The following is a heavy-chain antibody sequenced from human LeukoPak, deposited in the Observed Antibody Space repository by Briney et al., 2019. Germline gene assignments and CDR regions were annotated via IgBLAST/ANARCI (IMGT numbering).Heavy chain of an antibody. V-gene: IGHV3-7*05. J-gene: IGHJ4*02. CDR3: AKLAGPTDF. CDR2: IKQDGTET. CDR1: GFIFSSYW. D-gene: IGHD4-11*01. Sequence: GGSLRLSCAASGFIFSSYWMTWVRQAPGKGLEWVANIKQDGTETYYVDSLKGRFTISRDNAKNSLYLQLNSLRADDTAVYFCAKLAGPTDFWGRGTLVTVSS.